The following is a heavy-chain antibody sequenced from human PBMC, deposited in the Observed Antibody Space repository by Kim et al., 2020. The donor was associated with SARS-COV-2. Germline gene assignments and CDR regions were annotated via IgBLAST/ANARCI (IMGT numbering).Heavy chain of an antibody. J-gene: IGHJ4*02. CDR3: TRAREDYYDSPAGY. V-gene: IGHV3-49*04. D-gene: IGHD3-22*01. Sequence: GGSLRLSCTGSGFTFGDSALRLVRPSPWNVLECVGFISRIVYGGKTEYAASVKGRFTIARDDSKSMAYLQMNSLKTEDTGVYYCTRAREDYYDSPAGYWGQGTLFAVSS. CDR1: GFTFGDSA. CDR2: ISRIVYGGKT.